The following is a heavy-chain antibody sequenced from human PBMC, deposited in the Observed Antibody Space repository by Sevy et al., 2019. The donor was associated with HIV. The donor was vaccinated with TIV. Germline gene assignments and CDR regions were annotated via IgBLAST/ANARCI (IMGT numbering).Heavy chain of an antibody. D-gene: IGHD2-2*01. CDR2: IWNEGDIT. CDR1: GFTFSTYG. J-gene: IGHJ6*03. CDR3: AKSQLRSSTRDYYYMSV. V-gene: IGHV3-33*06. Sequence: GGSLRLSCAAPGFTFSTYGMHWVRHAPGKGLEWVAVIWNEGDITEYGDSVKGRFTISRDTSKNMVYLQMNSLRVEDTGVYFCAKSQLRSSTRDYYYMSVWGRGTTVTVSS.